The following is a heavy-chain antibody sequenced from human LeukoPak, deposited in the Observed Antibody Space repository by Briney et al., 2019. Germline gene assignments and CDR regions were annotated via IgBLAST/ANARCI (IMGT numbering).Heavy chain of an antibody. CDR3: ARGGDSSSLNFPVPDNWFDP. Sequence: ASVKVSCKASGYTFTSYDINWVRQATRQGLEWMGWTNPNSGNTGYAQKFQGRVTMTRNTSISTAYMELSSLRPEDTAVYYCARGGDSSSLNFPVPDNWFDPWGQGTLVTVSS. V-gene: IGHV1-8*01. CDR1: GYTFTSYD. D-gene: IGHD6-6*01. J-gene: IGHJ5*02. CDR2: TNPNSGNT.